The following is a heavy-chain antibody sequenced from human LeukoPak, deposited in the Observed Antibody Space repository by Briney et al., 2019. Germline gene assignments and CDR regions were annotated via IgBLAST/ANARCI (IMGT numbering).Heavy chain of an antibody. Sequence: GESLKISCKGSGYSFTSYWIGWVRQMPGKGLEWMGIIYPGDSDTRYSPSFQGQVTISADKSISTAYLQWSSLKASDTAVYYCARSSGYDHNYYYYYMDVWGKGTTVTVSS. J-gene: IGHJ6*03. CDR1: GYSFTSYW. D-gene: IGHD5-12*01. CDR2: IYPGDSDT. CDR3: ARSSGYDHNYYYYYMDV. V-gene: IGHV5-51*01.